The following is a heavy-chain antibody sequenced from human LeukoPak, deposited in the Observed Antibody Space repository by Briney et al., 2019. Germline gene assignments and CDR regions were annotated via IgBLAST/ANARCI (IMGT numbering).Heavy chain of an antibody. CDR1: GFTFSSYE. V-gene: IGHV3-48*03. D-gene: IGHD3-22*01. Sequence: PGGSLRPSCAASGFTFSSYEMNWVRQAPGKGLEWVSYISSSGSTIYYADSVKGRFTISRDNAKNSLYLQMNSLRAEDTAVYYCATPNYYDSSGFFEHWGQGTLVTVSS. CDR3: ATPNYYDSSGFFEH. J-gene: IGHJ1*01. CDR2: ISSSGSTI.